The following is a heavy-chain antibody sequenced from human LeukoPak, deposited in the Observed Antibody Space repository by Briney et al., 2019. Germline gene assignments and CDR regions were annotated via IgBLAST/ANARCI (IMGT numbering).Heavy chain of an antibody. V-gene: IGHV3-23*01. Sequence: PGGSLRLSCAGYGFNFRAYTMTWVRQAPGKGLEWVSCIYGSGEGQTFYADSVRGRFTISRDDSRNLVFLQMDSLRVEDTALYYCAKDVKSDGVWDVDHWGQGTLVTVSS. J-gene: IGHJ4*02. D-gene: IGHD1-26*01. CDR1: GFNFRAYT. CDR3: AKDVKSDGVWDVDH. CDR2: IYGSGEGQT.